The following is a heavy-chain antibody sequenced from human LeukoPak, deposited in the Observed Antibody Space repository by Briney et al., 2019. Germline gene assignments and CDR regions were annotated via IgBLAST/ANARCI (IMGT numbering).Heavy chain of an antibody. V-gene: IGHV1-2*02. Sequence: ASVKVSCKPSGYSFTARHIHWMRQAPGQGLEWVGWIVPRSGDTNYAQRFQGRVTMTRDTSISTVYMELSGLTSDDTAVYYCAVSIQAASIPAFDYWGQGAPVTVSS. J-gene: IGHJ4*02. CDR3: AVSIQAASIPAFDY. D-gene: IGHD5-18*01. CDR1: GYSFTARH. CDR2: IVPRSGDT.